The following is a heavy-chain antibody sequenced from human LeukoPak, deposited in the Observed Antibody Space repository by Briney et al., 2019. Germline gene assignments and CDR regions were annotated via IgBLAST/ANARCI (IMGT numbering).Heavy chain of an antibody. J-gene: IGHJ4*02. Sequence: GGSLRLSCAASGLTFSSYAMDWVRQAPGKGLEWVSGISDSGGYTYYADSVKGRFTISRDNSKNTLYLQMNSLRAEDTAVYYCASRDPCSGGSCYALDYWGQETLVAVSS. D-gene: IGHD2-15*01. CDR2: ISDSGGYT. CDR1: GLTFSSYA. CDR3: ASRDPCSGGSCYALDY. V-gene: IGHV3-23*01.